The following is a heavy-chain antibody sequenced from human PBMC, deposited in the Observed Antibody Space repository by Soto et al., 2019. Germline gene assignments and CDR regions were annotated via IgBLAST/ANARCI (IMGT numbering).Heavy chain of an antibody. J-gene: IGHJ4*02. CDR1: GFSLSTSGMC. Sequence: GSGPTLVNPTQTLTLTCTFSGFSLSTSGMCVSWIRQPPGKALEWLARIDWDDDKYYSTSLKTRLTISKDTSKNQVVLTVTNMDPVDTATYYCARILDYGGRGGSFDXWGQGTLVTVSS. V-gene: IGHV2-70*11. CDR2: IDWDDDK. CDR3: ARILDYGGRGGSFDX. D-gene: IGHD4-17*01.